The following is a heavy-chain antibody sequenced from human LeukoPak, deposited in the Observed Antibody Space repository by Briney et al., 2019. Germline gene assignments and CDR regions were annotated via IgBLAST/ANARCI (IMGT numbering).Heavy chain of an antibody. D-gene: IGHD2-2*03. V-gene: IGHV4-4*07. CDR2: IYTSGTT. J-gene: IGHJ3*02. Sequence: SETLSLTCTVSGGSISSYSWNWIRQPAGKRLEWIGRIYTSGTTDYNPSLKSRVTMSVDTSKSQFSLRLSSVTAADTAVYYCARDLVGYCSTTGCYGAAFDIWGQGTKITVS. CDR1: GGSISSYS. CDR3: ARDLVGYCSTTGCYGAAFDI.